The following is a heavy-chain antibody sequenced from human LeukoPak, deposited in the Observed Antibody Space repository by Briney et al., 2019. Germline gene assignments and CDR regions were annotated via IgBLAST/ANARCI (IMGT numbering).Heavy chain of an antibody. CDR1: GFTFSSFW. CDR2: INSVGSST. J-gene: IGHJ4*02. CDR3: ARERTSGWDAFDF. D-gene: IGHD6-19*01. V-gene: IGHV3-74*01. Sequence: GGSLRLSCAASGFTFSSFWMHWVRQAPGKGLVWVSRINSVGSSTSYTDSVKGRFTISRDNAKNTLYLQMNSLRAEDTAVYYCARERTSGWDAFDFWGQGTLVTVSS.